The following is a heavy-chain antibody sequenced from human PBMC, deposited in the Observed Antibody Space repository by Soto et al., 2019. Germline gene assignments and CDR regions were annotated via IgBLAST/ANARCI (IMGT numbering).Heavy chain of an antibody. V-gene: IGHV4-4*02. CDR3: ARDVAARPGENWFDP. CDR1: SGSISSSNW. D-gene: IGHD6-6*01. J-gene: IGHJ5*02. Sequence: SETLSLTCAVSSGSISSSNWWSWVRQPPGKGLEWIGEIYHSGSTNYNPTLKSRDTISVDKSKNQFSLKLSSVTAADTAVYYCARDVAARPGENWFDPWGQGTLVTVSS. CDR2: IYHSGST.